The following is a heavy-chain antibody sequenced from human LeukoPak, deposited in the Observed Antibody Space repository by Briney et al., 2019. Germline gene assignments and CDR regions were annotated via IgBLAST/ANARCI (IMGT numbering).Heavy chain of an antibody. D-gene: IGHD3-10*01. CDR1: GGSISSYY. CDR3: ASGYGSSGRFDY. V-gene: IGHV4-59*01. CDR2: IYYSGST. Sequence: SETLSLTCTVSGGSISSYYWSWIRQPPGKGLEWIGYIYYSGSTNYSPSLKSRVTISVDTSKNQFSLKLSSVTAADTAVYYCASGYGSSGRFDYWGQGTLVTVSS. J-gene: IGHJ4*02.